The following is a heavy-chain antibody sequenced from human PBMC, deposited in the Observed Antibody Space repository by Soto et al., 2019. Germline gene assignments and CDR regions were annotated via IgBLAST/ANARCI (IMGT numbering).Heavy chain of an antibody. CDR1: GGSISSGGYY. V-gene: IGHV4-30-2*01. CDR3: ASSIAAAGTDWFDP. Sequence: KTSETLSLTXAVSGGSISSGGYYWSWIRQPPGKGLEWIGYIYHSGSTYYNPSLKSRVTISVDRSKNQFSLKLSSVTAADTAVYYCASSIAAAGTDWFDPWGQGTLVTVSS. D-gene: IGHD6-13*01. J-gene: IGHJ5*02. CDR2: IYHSGST.